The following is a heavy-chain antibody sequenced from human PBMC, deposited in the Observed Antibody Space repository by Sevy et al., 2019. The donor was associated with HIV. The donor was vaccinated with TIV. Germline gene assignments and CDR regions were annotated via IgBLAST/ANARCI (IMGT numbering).Heavy chain of an antibody. CDR3: AGQGGVVDYGMDV. D-gene: IGHD3-3*01. V-gene: IGHV4-59*01. J-gene: IGHJ6*02. CDR1: GGSISPYY. Sequence: SETLSLTCTVSGGSISPYYWSWIRQPPGKGLEWVGYFYYTGSTNYNTSLEGRATISVDASKNQFFLKLTSVTAADTAVYYCAGQGGVVDYGMDVWGQGTTVTVSS. CDR2: FYYTGST.